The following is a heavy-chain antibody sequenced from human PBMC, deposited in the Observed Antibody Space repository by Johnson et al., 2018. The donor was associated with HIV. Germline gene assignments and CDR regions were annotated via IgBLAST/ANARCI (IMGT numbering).Heavy chain of an antibody. J-gene: IGHJ3*02. Sequence: QVQLVESGGGLVKPGGSLRLSCAASGFTFSDYYMSWIRQAPGKGLEWVSYISSSGSTRYYADSVKGRFNISRDNAKNSLYLQMNSLRAYATAVYYCARVAQSIAARPESFDIWGQGTMVTVSS. D-gene: IGHD6-6*01. CDR1: GFTFSDYY. CDR3: ARVAQSIAARPESFDI. V-gene: IGHV3-11*01. CDR2: ISSSGSTR.